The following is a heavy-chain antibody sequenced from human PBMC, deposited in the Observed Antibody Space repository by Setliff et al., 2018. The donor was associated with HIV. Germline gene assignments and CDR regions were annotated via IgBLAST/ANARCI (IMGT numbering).Heavy chain of an antibody. J-gene: IGHJ4*02. CDR2: INTNTGNP. Sequence: ASVKVSCKASGYMFRSNAMSWVRQAPGQGLEWMGWINTNTGNPTYAQDFIGRFVFSLDTSVSTAYLQISSLKAEDTAIYYCARDWYAVAGTGFDYWGQGTLVTVSS. V-gene: IGHV7-4-1*02. CDR3: ARDWYAVAGTGFDY. D-gene: IGHD6-19*01. CDR1: GYMFRSNA.